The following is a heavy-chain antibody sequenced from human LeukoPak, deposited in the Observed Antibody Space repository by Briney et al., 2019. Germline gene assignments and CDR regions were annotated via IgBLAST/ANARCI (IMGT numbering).Heavy chain of an antibody. Sequence: PGGSLRLSFVASGFTFANSMTWVRQAPGKGLEWISYISISSSTINYADSVKGRFTISRDNSKNTLYLQMNSLRAEDTAVYYCARDHSGAGDSSGYLDYWGQGTLVTVSS. CDR2: ISISSSTI. J-gene: IGHJ4*02. CDR3: ARDHSGAGDSSGYLDY. V-gene: IGHV3-48*01. D-gene: IGHD3-22*01. CDR1: GFTFANS.